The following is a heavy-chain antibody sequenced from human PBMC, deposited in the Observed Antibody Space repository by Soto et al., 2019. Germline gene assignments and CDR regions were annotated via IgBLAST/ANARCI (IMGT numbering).Heavy chain of an antibody. CDR2: INSDGSST. Sequence: PGGSLRLSCAASGFTFSSYWMHWVRQAPGKGLVWVSRINSDGSSTSYADSVKGRFTISRDNAKNTLYLQMNSLRAEDTAVYYCARGTPRIAAAGTPTDYWGQGTLVTVSS. CDR1: GFTFSSYW. D-gene: IGHD6-13*01. CDR3: ARGTPRIAAAGTPTDY. V-gene: IGHV3-74*01. J-gene: IGHJ4*02.